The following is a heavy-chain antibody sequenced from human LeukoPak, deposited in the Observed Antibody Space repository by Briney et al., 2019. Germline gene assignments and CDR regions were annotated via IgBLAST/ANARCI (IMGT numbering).Heavy chain of an antibody. V-gene: IGHV3-48*02. CDR2: ISSSSSSV. CDR3: TRGGSSRGDH. D-gene: IGHD6-13*01. J-gene: IGHJ4*02. CDR1: GFAFSNYG. Sequence: GGSLRLSCAASGFAFSNYGMNWVRQAPGRGLEWVSYISSSSSSVYYADSVKGRFTVSRDNAKNSLYLQMNSLGDEDTAVYYCTRGGSSRGDHWGQGILVTVSS.